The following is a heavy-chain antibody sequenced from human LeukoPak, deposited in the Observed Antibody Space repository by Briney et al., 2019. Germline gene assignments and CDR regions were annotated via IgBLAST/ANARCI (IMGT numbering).Heavy chain of an antibody. CDR1: GGSFSGYY. D-gene: IGHD3-9*01. V-gene: IGHV4-34*01. CDR3: ARQTYYDILTGYFTDY. Sequence: SETLSLTCAVYGGSFSGYYWSWIRQPPGKGLEWIGEINHSGSTNYNPSLKSRVTISVDTSKNQFSLKLSSVTAADTAVYYCARQTYYDILTGYFTDYWGQGTLVTVSS. J-gene: IGHJ4*02. CDR2: INHSGST.